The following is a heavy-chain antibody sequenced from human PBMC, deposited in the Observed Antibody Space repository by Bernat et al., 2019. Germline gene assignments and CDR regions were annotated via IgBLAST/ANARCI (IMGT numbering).Heavy chain of an antibody. J-gene: IGHJ4*02. CDR2: INVGNGNA. CDR1: GYTFTRYP. D-gene: IGHD1-26*01. V-gene: IGHV1-3*01. CDR3: AGLMGGGYDY. Sequence: QIQFVQSGAEVKKPGASVKVSCKASGYTFTRYPIHWMHQAPGQSLEWMGWINVGNGNAKYSERFQGRVTITRETSASTVYMDLSSRKSEDTAVYYCAGLMGGGYDYWGQGTLVTVSS.